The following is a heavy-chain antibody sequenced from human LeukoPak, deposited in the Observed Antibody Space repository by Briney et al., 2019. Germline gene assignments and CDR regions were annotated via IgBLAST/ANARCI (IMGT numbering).Heavy chain of an antibody. Sequence: GASVKVSCKASGYAFTSYGISWVRQAPGQGLEWMGLINPTGGSTGYAQKFQGRVTMTRDMSTSTDYMELSSLRSEDTALYYCSNGRTSSGTLQHDYWGQGTLVTVSS. CDR2: INPTGGST. D-gene: IGHD6-19*01. CDR1: GYAFTSYG. CDR3: SNGRTSSGTLQHDY. V-gene: IGHV1-46*01. J-gene: IGHJ4*02.